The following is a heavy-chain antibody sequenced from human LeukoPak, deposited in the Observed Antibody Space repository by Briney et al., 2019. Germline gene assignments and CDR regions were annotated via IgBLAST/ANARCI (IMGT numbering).Heavy chain of an antibody. J-gene: IGHJ4*02. CDR3: ARDPGPRVPPGSYSDY. D-gene: IGHD1-26*01. CDR2: IKQDGSEK. Sequence: GGSPRLSCAASGFTFSAYSMSWVRQAPGKGLEWVANIKQDGSEKYYVGSVKGRFTISRDNAKNSLYLQMNSLRAEDTAVYYCARDPGPRVPPGSYSDYWGQGTLVTVSS. V-gene: IGHV3-7*01. CDR1: GFTFSAYS.